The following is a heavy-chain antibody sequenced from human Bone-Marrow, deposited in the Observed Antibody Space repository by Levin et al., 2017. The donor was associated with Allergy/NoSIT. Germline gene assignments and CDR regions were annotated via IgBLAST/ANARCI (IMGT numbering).Heavy chain of an antibody. D-gene: IGHD3-3*01. CDR2: IYFSGSA. Sequence: SQTLSLTCTVSGGSVNNYYWGWIRQPPGKGLECIGYIYFSGSAIYNPSLTSRVTISIDTSKDQFSLKLSSVTATDTAVYYCARIGVSQSFDRWGRGTLVTVSS. J-gene: IGHJ2*01. V-gene: IGHV4-59*08. CDR1: GGSVNNYY. CDR3: ARIGVSQSFDR.